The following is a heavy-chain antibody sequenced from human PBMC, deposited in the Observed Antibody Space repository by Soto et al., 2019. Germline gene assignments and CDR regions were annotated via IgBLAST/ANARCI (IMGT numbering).Heavy chain of an antibody. J-gene: IGHJ4*02. CDR3: AKDSIIRQLWFPFPRQKGGDFDY. CDR1: GFTFSSYA. Sequence: GGSLRLSCAASGFTFSSYAMSWVRQAPGKGLEWVSAISGSGGSTYYADSVKGRFTISRDNSKNTLYLQMNSLRAEDTAVYYCAKDSIIRQLWFPFPRQKGGDFDYWGQGTLVTVSS. CDR2: ISGSGGST. D-gene: IGHD5-18*01. V-gene: IGHV3-23*01.